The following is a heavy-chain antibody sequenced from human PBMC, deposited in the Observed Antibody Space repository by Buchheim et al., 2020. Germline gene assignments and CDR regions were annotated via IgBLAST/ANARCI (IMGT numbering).Heavy chain of an antibody. CDR2: INHSGST. D-gene: IGHD6-19*01. CDR3: ARRFIAVAGTARGYYYYYGMDV. J-gene: IGHJ6*02. V-gene: IGHV4-34*01. Sequence: QVQLQQWGAGLLKPSETLSLTCAVYGGSFSGYYWSWIRQPPGKGLEWIGEINHSGSTNYNPSLKSRVTISVDTSKNQFSLKLSSVTAADTAVYYCARRFIAVAGTARGYYYYYGMDVWGQGTT. CDR1: GGSFSGYY.